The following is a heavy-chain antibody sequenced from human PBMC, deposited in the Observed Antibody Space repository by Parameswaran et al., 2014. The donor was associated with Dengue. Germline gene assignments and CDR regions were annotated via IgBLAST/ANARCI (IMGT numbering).Heavy chain of an antibody. J-gene: IGHJ4*02. D-gene: IGHD3-22*01. Sequence: WIRQPPGKGLEWIGEINHSGSTNYNPSLKSRVTISVDTSKNQFALKLSSVTAADTAVYYCARRWDSSGQEGDFDYWGQGTLVTVSS. V-gene: IGHV4-34*01. CDR3: ARRWDSSGQEGDFDY. CDR2: INHSGST.